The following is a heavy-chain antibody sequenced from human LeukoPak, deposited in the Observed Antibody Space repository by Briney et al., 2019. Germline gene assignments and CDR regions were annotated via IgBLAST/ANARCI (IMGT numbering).Heavy chain of an antibody. J-gene: IGHJ2*01. D-gene: IGHD4-17*01. V-gene: IGHV3-74*01. CDR3: ARVDYGDYGRWGHAWYFDL. Sequence: GGSLRLSCAASGFTFSSYWMHWVRHAPGKALVWVSRINSDGSSTSYADSVKRRFTISRDNAKNTQYLQMNSLRAEDAAVYYCARVDYGDYGRWGHAWYFDLWGRGTLVTVSS. CDR1: GFTFSSYW. CDR2: INSDGSST.